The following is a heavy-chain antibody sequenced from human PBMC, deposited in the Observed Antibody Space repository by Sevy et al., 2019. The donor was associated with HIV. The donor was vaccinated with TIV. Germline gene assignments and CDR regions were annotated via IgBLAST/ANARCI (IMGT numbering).Heavy chain of an antibody. CDR2: INAYNDNT. CDR1: GYSFTTYG. D-gene: IGHD2-21*02. V-gene: IGHV1-18*01. J-gene: IGHJ3*01. Sequence: ASVTVSCKASGYSFTTYGISWVRQAPGQGLEWMGWINAYNDNTNYAQNLQGRVTMTTDTATSTAYMELKRLTSDDTAVYYCARDGGGDYAFDVWGQGTMVTVSS. CDR3: ARDGGGDYAFDV.